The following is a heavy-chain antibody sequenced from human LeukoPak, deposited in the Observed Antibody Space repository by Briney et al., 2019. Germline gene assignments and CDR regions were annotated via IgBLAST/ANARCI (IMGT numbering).Heavy chain of an antibody. CDR3: ARDLGQYYDTSDNWFDP. D-gene: IGHD3-22*01. CDR1: GFTFSSYG. J-gene: IGHJ5*02. V-gene: IGHV3-30*02. CDR2: IRYDGSNK. Sequence: GGSLRLSCAASGFTFSSYGMHWVHQAPGKGLEWVAFIRYDGSNKYYADSVKGRFTISRDNSKNTLYLQMNSLRAEDTAVYYCARDLGQYYDTSDNWFDPWGQGTLVTVSS.